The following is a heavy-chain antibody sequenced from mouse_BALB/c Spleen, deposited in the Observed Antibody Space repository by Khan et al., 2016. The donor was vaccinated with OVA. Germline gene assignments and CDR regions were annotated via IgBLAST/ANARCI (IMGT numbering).Heavy chain of an antibody. CDR1: GYIFTSYW. J-gene: IGHJ2*01. Sequence: QVQLKQSGAELVRPGASVKLSCKTSGYIFTSYWIHWVKQRSGKGLEWIARIYPGTGVTYSNERFKGKATLTADKSSSTAYMQLSSLKSEDSAVFFCAREADRYAFDYWGQGTTLTVSS. D-gene: IGHD2-14*01. CDR3: AREADRYAFDY. V-gene: IGHV1S132*01. CDR2: IYPGTGVT.